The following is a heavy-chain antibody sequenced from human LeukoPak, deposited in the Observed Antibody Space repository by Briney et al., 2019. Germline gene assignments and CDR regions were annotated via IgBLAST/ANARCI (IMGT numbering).Heavy chain of an antibody. CDR1: GFTFSSYW. CDR3: ARSLETYDSSGYYYPNYFDY. J-gene: IGHJ4*02. CDR2: IKQDGSEK. Sequence: GGSLRLSCAASGFTFSSYWMSWVRQAPGKGLEWVANIKQDGSEKYYVDSVKGRSTISRDNAKNSLYLQMNSLRAEDTAVYYCARSLETYDSSGYYYPNYFDYWGQGTLVTVSS. D-gene: IGHD3-22*01. V-gene: IGHV3-7*01.